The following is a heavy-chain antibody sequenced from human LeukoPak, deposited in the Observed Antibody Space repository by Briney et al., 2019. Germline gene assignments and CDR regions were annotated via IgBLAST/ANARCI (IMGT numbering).Heavy chain of an antibody. V-gene: IGHV1-2*02. CDR2: INPNSGGT. CDR1: GYTFTGYY. D-gene: IGHD6-19*01. CDR3: GTPNTTGWSSRIDD. J-gene: IGHJ4*02. Sequence: GASVKVSCKASGYTFTGYYMHWVRQAPGQGLEWMGWINPNSGGTNYAQKFQGRVTMARDTSSTTAYMEIRSLTSDDTAVYHCGTPNTTGWSSRIDDWGQGTLITVSS.